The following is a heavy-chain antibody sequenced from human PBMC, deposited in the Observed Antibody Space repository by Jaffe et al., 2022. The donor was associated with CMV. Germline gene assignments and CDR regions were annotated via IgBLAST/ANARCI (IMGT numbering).Heavy chain of an antibody. CDR2: INPSGGST. D-gene: IGHD3-22*01. J-gene: IGHJ4*02. CDR3: ARVKYYYDSSGYYFDY. Sequence: QVQLVQSGAEVKKPGASVKVSCKASGYTFTSYYMHWVRQAPGQGLEWMGIINPSGGSTSYAQKFQGRVTMTRDTSTSTVYMELSSLRSEDTAVYYCARVKYYYDSSGYYFDYWGQGTLVTVSS. CDR1: GYTFTSYY. V-gene: IGHV1-46*01.